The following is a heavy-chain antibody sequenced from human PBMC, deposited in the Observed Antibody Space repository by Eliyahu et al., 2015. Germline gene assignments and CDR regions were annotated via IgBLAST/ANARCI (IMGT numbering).Heavy chain of an antibody. CDR2: ISSSSSTI. Sequence: EVQLVESGGGLVQPGGSLRLSCXASGFPFRSYSMNWVRQAPGKGVEWVSYISSSSSTIYYADSVKGRFTISRDNAKNSLYLQMNSLRAEDTAVYYCAREGEFGIAAAYFDYWGQGTLVTVSS. J-gene: IGHJ4*02. D-gene: IGHD6-13*01. CDR1: GFPFRSYS. CDR3: AREGEFGIAAAYFDY. V-gene: IGHV3-48*01.